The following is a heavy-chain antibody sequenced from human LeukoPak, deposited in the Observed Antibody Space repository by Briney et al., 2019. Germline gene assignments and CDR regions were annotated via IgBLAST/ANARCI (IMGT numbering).Heavy chain of an antibody. D-gene: IGHD4-17*01. CDR3: ARVRYDYYGMDV. CDR2: INGDGSST. Sequence: GGSLRLSCAASGFTFSSYWMHWVRQAPGKGLAWVSRINGDGSSTSYADSVKGRFTISRDNAKNTLYLQMNSLRAEDTAVYYCARVRYDYYGMDVWGQGTTVTVSS. CDR1: GFTFSSYW. V-gene: IGHV3-74*01. J-gene: IGHJ6*02.